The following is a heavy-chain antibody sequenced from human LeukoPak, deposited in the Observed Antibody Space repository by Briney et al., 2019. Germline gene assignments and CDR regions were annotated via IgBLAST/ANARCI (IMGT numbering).Heavy chain of an antibody. V-gene: IGHV3-21*01. CDR3: AREGRITMVRGVTYYYMDV. CDR1: GFSFRSHG. D-gene: IGHD3-10*01. J-gene: IGHJ6*03. CDR2: ISSSSSYI. Sequence: GGSLRLSCAASGFSFRSHGMNWVRQAPGKGLEWVSSISSSSSYIYYADSVKGRFTISRDNAKNSLYLQMNSLRAEDTAVYYCAREGRITMVRGVTYYYMDVWGKGTTVTVSS.